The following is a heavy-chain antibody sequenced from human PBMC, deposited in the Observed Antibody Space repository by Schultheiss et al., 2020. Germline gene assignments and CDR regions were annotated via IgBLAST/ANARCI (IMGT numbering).Heavy chain of an antibody. Sequence: SQTLSLTCTVSGYSISSGYYWGWIRQPPGKGLEWIGSIYHSGSTYYNPSLKSRVTISVDTSKNQFSLKLSSVTAADTAVYYCARDYSLTDSSSWYRYYYYYYGMDVWGQGTTVTVSS. CDR3: ARDYSLTDSSSWYRYYYYYYGMDV. CDR2: IYHSGST. J-gene: IGHJ6*02. V-gene: IGHV4-38-2*02. D-gene: IGHD6-13*01. CDR1: GYSISSGYY.